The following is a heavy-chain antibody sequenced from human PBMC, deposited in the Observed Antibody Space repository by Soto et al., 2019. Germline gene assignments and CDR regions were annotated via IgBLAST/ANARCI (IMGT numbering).Heavy chain of an antibody. Sequence: GGSLRLSCAASGFTFSSYAMSWVRQAPGKGLEWVSAISGSGGSTYYADSVKGRFTISRDNSKNTLYLQMNSLRAEDTAVYYCAKDSPVTQIYYYYGMDVWGQGTTVTVSS. D-gene: IGHD4-17*01. CDR1: GFTFSSYA. CDR2: ISGSGGST. J-gene: IGHJ6*02. CDR3: AKDSPVTQIYYYYGMDV. V-gene: IGHV3-23*01.